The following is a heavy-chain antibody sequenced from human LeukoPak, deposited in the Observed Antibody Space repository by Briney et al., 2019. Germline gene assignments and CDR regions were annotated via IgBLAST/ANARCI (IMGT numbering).Heavy chain of an antibody. D-gene: IGHD6-6*01. V-gene: IGHV3-9*01. Sequence: PGGSLLLSCAASGFTFDDYAMHWVRQAPGKGLEWVSGISWNSGSICYADSVKGRFTISRDNAKNSLYLQMNSLRAEDTALYYCAKAEYGSSPDYYYYYGMDVWGQGTTVTVSS. J-gene: IGHJ6*02. CDR1: GFTFDDYA. CDR2: ISWNSGSI. CDR3: AKAEYGSSPDYYYYYGMDV.